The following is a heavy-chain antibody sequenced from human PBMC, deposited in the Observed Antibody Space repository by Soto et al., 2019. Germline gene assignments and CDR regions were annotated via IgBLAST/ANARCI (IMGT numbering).Heavy chain of an antibody. CDR3: ARDFGVEMATIIDY. Sequence: GGSLRLSCAASGFTFSSYGMHWVRQAPGKGLEWVAVIWYDGSNKYYADSVKGRFTISRVNSKNTLYLQMNSLRAEDTAVYYCARDFGVEMATIIDYWGQGTLVTVSS. CDR2: IWYDGSNK. D-gene: IGHD5-12*01. CDR1: GFTFSSYG. J-gene: IGHJ4*02. V-gene: IGHV3-33*01.